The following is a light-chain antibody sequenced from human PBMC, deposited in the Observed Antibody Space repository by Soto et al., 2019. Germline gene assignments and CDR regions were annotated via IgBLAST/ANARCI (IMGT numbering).Light chain of an antibody. CDR1: SSDVGGYNY. CDR3: SSYAGRNIVV. V-gene: IGLV2-8*01. Sequence: QSALTQPPSASGSPGQSVTISCTGTSSDVGGYNYVSWYQQHPGKAPKLMIYEVNKRPSGVPDRFSGSKSGNTASLTVSGLQAEDEADYYCSSYAGRNIVVFGGGTKLTVL. CDR2: EVN. J-gene: IGLJ2*01.